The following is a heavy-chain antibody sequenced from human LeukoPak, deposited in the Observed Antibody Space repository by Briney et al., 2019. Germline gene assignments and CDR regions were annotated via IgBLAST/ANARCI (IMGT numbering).Heavy chain of an antibody. CDR2: ITRSGGTT. CDR3: YCSSINYYYYGMDV. V-gene: IGHV3-23*01. J-gene: IGHJ6*02. D-gene: IGHD2-2*01. Sequence: PGGSLRLSCAASGFIFSSDAMSWVRQAPGKGLDWVSSITRSGGTTLYADSVKGRFTISRDNSKNTLYLQMSRLTAEDTAVYYCYCSSINYYYYGMDVWGQGTTVTVSS. CDR1: GFIFSSDA.